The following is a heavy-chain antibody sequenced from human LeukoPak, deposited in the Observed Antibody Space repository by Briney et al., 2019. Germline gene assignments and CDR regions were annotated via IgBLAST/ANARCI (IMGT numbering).Heavy chain of an antibody. CDR1: GFSLSSYN. Sequence: GGSLRLSCVASGFSLSSYNMNWVRQAPGKGLEWVSSISTSSYYIYYTDSVRGRFIISRGNAKNSLYLQMNSLRAEDTAVYYCAELGITMIGGVWGKGTTVTISS. CDR2: ISTSSYYI. D-gene: IGHD3-10*02. CDR3: AELGITMIGGV. J-gene: IGHJ6*04. V-gene: IGHV3-21*01.